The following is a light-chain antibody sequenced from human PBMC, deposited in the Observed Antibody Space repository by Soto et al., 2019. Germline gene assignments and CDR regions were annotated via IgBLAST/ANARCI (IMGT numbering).Light chain of an antibody. V-gene: IGKV3-20*01. CDR2: GAS. J-gene: IGKJ2*01. CDR1: QSVSSTY. CDR3: QQYGSSSYT. Sequence: EIVLTQSPGTLSLSPGERATLSCRASQSVSSTYLAWYQQNPGKAPRLLIYGASSRATGIPDRFSGSGSGTDFTLPISRLEPEDFAVYFCQQYGSSSYTFGQGTKLEIK.